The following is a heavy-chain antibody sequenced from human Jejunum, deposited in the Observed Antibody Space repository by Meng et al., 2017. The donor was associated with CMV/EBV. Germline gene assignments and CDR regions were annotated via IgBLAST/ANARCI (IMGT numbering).Heavy chain of an antibody. V-gene: IGHV4-59*11. CDR2: IYFTGTT. Sequence: LPCVVSGASTSPHYWSWIRLSPGRGLEWIGYIYFTGTTSYNPSLKSRVAISIDTSKNQFSLKMTSVTAADTAVYYCARGGSWFDPWGQGTRVTVSS. CDR1: GASTSPHY. J-gene: IGHJ5*02. CDR3: ARGGSWFDP.